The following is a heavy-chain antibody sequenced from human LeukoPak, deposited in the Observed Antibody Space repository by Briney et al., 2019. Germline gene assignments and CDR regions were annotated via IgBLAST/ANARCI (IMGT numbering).Heavy chain of an antibody. J-gene: IGHJ4*02. CDR2: MYLSGTT. Sequence: SETLSLTCTVSGDPINSLDLWSWVRQPPGKGLEWIGEMYLSGTTHSNPSAKSRVTISIDKSKNQFFLNLSSVTAADTAVYYCAGLVGRYSSGLYYYYFDYWGQGTLVTVSS. V-gene: IGHV4-4*02. CDR3: AGLVGRYSSGLYYYYFDY. D-gene: IGHD3-22*01. CDR1: GDPINSLDL.